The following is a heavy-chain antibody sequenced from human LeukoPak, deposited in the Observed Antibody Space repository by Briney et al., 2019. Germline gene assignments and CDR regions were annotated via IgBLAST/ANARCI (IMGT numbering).Heavy chain of an antibody. J-gene: IGHJ4*02. Sequence: PGGSLRLSCAASGFTFDDYTMHWVRQAPGKGLEWVSLISWDGGSTFYADSVKGRFTISRDNAKNSLYLQMNSLRAEDTAVYYCARGALDYWGQGTLVTVSP. V-gene: IGHV3-43*01. CDR2: ISWDGGST. CDR1: GFTFDDYT. CDR3: ARGALDY.